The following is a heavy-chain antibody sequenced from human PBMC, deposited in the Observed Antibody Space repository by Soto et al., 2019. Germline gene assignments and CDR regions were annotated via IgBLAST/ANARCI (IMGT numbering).Heavy chain of an antibody. V-gene: IGHV1-18*01. D-gene: IGHD6-13*01. CDR3: ARTLAAAGAMAEYYFDY. Sequence: QVQLVQSGAEVKKPGASVKVSCKASGYTFTSYGISWVRQAPGQGLEWMGWISAYNGNTNYAQKLQGRVTMTTDTSTSKAYMELRSLRSDDTAVYYCARTLAAAGAMAEYYFDYWGQGTLVTVSS. CDR1: GYTFTSYG. CDR2: ISAYNGNT. J-gene: IGHJ4*02.